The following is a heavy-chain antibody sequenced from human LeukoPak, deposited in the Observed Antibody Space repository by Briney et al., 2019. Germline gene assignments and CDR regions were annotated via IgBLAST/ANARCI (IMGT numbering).Heavy chain of an antibody. V-gene: IGHV7-4-1*02. CDR3: GRDPRLGIRGYTYGYIDY. Sequence: GASVKVSCKASGYTFTSYAMNWVRQAPGQGLEWMGWINTNTGNPTYAQGFTGRYVFSLDTSVSTAHLQISGLTADDTAVYFCGRDPRLGIRGYTYGYIDYWGQGTLVTVSS. J-gene: IGHJ4*02. CDR1: GYTFTSYA. D-gene: IGHD5-18*01. CDR2: INTNTGNP.